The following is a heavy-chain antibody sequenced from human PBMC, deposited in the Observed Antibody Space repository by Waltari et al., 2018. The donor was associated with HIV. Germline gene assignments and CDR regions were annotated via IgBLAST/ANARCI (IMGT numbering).Heavy chain of an antibody. Sequence: QVPLVQSGSELKKPGASVKVSCKAFGYTLTSYARNWVRHAPVQGLEWRGWIHTNTGNPTYAQGFTGRFVFSLDTSVSTAYLQISSLKAEDTAVYYCARAPPYYDILTGYRFDPWGQGTLVTVSS. J-gene: IGHJ5*02. CDR3: ARAPPYYDILTGYRFDP. CDR2: IHTNTGNP. D-gene: IGHD3-9*01. CDR1: GYTLTSYA. V-gene: IGHV7-4-1*02.